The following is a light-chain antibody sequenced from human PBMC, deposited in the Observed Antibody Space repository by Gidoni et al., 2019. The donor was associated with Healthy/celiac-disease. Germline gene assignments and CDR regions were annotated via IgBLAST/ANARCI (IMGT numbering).Light chain of an antibody. CDR1: PCVSSSY. V-gene: IGKV3-20*01. CDR3: QHYGSSPWT. CDR2: GAS. J-gene: IGKJ1*01. Sequence: EIVLTQSPGALSLSPGERATLSCRASPCVSSSYLAWYQQKPGQAPRLLIYGASSRATGIPDRFSGSGSGTDFTLTISRLEPEDFAVYYCQHYGSSPWTFGQGTKVEIK.